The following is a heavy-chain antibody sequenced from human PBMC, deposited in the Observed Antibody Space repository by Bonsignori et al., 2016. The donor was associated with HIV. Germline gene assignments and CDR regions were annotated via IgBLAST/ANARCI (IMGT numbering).Heavy chain of an antibody. J-gene: IGHJ4*02. CDR1: GFSFDVYT. Sequence: EVQLVESGGGLVKPGGSLRLSCAASGFSFDVYTMTWVRQAPGKGLEWVSSISSSAYIYYGDSVKDRFIISRDNAKNSLFLQMDNLRVEDTAVYYCARGLEVVVPAPNLDSWGQGTLVT. CDR2: ISSSAYI. V-gene: IGHV3-21*02. CDR3: ARGLEVVVPAPNLDS. D-gene: IGHD2-2*01.